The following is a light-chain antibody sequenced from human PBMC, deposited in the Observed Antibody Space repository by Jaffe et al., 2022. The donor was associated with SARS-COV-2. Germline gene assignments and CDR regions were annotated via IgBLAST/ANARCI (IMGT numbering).Light chain of an antibody. CDR3: LQDYHYPYI. Sequence: AIQMTQSPSSLSASVGDRVTITCRASQGIRNDLGWYQQKPGKAPKLLIYAASTLQSGVPSRFSGSGSDTDFTLNISSLQPEDCATYYCLQDYHYPYIFGQGTKLEIK. CDR1: QGIRND. CDR2: AAS. J-gene: IGKJ2*01. V-gene: IGKV1-6*01.